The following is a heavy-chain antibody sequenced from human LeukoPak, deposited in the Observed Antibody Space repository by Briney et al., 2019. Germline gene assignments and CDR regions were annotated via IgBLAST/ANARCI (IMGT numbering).Heavy chain of an antibody. CDR1: GFTFNIYA. CDR3: AKDIPAAGYLDP. Sequence: GGSLRLSCAASGFTFNIYAMAWVRQAPGKGLEWVSGISSSGHGTYYADPVKGRFTISRDNSKIILYLEMTSLRADDTAIYYCAKDIPAAGYLDPWGRGTLVTVSS. CDR2: ISSSGHGT. V-gene: IGHV3-23*01. J-gene: IGHJ2*01. D-gene: IGHD1-14*01.